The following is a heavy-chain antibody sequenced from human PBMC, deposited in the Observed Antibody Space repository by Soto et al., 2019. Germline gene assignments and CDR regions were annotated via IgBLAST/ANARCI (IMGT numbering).Heavy chain of an antibody. CDR2: ISYDGSNK. J-gene: IGHJ4*02. V-gene: IGHV3-30*18. CDR3: AKSVDTEQNGDY. D-gene: IGHD5-18*01. Sequence: QVQLVESGGGVVQPGGSLRLSCAASGFTFSSYGMHWVRQAPGKGLEWVAVISYDGSNKYYADSVKGRFTISRDNSKNTLYLQMNSLRAEDTAVYYCAKSVDTEQNGDYWGQGTLVTVSS. CDR1: GFTFSSYG.